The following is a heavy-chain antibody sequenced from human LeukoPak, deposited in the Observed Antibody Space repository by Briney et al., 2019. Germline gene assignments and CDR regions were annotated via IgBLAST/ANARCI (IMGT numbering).Heavy chain of an antibody. J-gene: IGHJ4*02. Sequence: SQTLSLTCAISGDSVSTDSAGWNWIRQSPSRGLEWLGRTYYNSINSNWYKDYAPAVKSRITINPDTSKNQFSLQLNSVTPEDTAVYYCTRVNNWTEEPDTGFDYWGQGTLVIVSS. CDR2: TYYNSINSNWYK. V-gene: IGHV6-1*01. D-gene: IGHD1-1*01. CDR1: GDSVSTDSAG. CDR3: TRVNNWTEEPDTGFDY.